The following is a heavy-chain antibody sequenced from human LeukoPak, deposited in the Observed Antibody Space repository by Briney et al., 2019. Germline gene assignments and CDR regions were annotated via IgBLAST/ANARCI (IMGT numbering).Heavy chain of an antibody. CDR3: ARGPGYSGYESIDY. V-gene: IGHV4-34*01. CDR2: INHSGST. J-gene: IGHJ4*02. CDR1: GGSFSGYY. Sequence: SETLSLTCAVYGGSFSGYYWSWIRQPPGKRLEWIGEINHSGSTNYNPSLKSRVTISVDTSKNQFSLKLSSVTAADTAVYYCARGPGYSGYESIDYWGQGTLVTVSS. D-gene: IGHD5-12*01.